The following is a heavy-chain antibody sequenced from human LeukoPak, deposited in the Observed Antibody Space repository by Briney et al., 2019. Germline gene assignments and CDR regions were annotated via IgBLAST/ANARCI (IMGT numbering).Heavy chain of an antibody. V-gene: IGHV3-30*03. CDR1: GFTFSSNG. Sequence: QCGGVLRLSCAASGFTFSSNGMHWVRQAPGKGLEWVAVISYDGSNKYYADSVKGRFTISRDNSKNTLYLQMNSLRAEDTAVYYCARDRSASWTFDYWGQGTLVTVSS. J-gene: IGHJ4*02. CDR3: ARDRSASWTFDY. D-gene: IGHD2-2*01. CDR2: ISYDGSNK.